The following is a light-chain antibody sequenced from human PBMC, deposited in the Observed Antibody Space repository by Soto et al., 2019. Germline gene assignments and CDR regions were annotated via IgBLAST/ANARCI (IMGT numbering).Light chain of an antibody. CDR1: QSVSDSH. CDR2: GAS. V-gene: IGKV3-20*01. Sequence: EIVLTQSPGTLSLSPGERATLSCRASQSVSDSHLAWYHQKPGKPPRLLIYGASNRATGIPDRFSGRGSGTEFTLTSSRLEPEDFATYYCHRYDRSPIFTFGPGTKVDV. CDR3: HRYDRSPIFT. J-gene: IGKJ3*01.